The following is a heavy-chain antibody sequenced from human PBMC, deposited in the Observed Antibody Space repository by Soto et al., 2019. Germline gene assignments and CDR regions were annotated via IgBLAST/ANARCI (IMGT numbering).Heavy chain of an antibody. CDR3: AREVTSTVTSYFDS. Sequence: WETLSLTCTVSGSSMCGNNWAWMRQPPGKGLEWIGYVYYTGSISYNPPLRSRVTISVDTAKNQFSLKLASVTAADKAEYVCAREVTSTVTSYFDSWGQGTLVTVAS. J-gene: IGHJ4*02. V-gene: IGHV4-59*12. CDR1: GSSMCGNN. CDR2: VYYTGSI. D-gene: IGHD4-17*01.